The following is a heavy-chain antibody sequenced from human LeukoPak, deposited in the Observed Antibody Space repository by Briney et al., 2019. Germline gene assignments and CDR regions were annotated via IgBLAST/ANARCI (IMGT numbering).Heavy chain of an antibody. D-gene: IGHD1-26*01. CDR2: IYYSGST. J-gene: IGHJ3*02. CDR1: GGSISSYY. CDR3: ARQKVGATVEGSGAFDI. Sequence: SETLSLTCTVPGGSISSYYWSWIRQPPGKGLEWIGYIYYSGSTNYNPSLKSRVTISVDTSKNQFSLKLSSVTAADTAVYYCARQKVGATVEGSGAFDIWGQGTMVTVSS. V-gene: IGHV4-59*01.